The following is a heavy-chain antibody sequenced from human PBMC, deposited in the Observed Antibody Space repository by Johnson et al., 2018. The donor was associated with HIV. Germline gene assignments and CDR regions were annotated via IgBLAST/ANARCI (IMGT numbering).Heavy chain of an antibody. CDR3: AREQATLWFRASVAAFNI. J-gene: IGHJ3*02. D-gene: IGHD3-10*01. V-gene: IGHV3-30-3*01. Sequence: QVQLVESGGGVVQPGRSLRLSCAASGFTFSSYAMHWVRQAPGKGLEWVALISYDGTNKNYADSVKGRFTISRDNAKNSGYLQMNSLRAEDTAMYYCAREQATLWFRASVAAFNIWGQGTMVTVSS. CDR2: ISYDGTNK. CDR1: GFTFSSYA.